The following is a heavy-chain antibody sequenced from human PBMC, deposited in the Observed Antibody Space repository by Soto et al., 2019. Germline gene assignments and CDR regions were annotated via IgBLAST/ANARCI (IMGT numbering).Heavy chain of an antibody. V-gene: IGHV1-2*02. Sequence: ASVKVSCKASGYTFTGYYMHWVRQAPGQGLEWMGWISPNSGGTNYEQKFQGRVTMTRDTSISTAYMELSRLRSDDTAVYYCARGLDYYDSSGYFTTYYFDFWGQGALVTV. D-gene: IGHD3-22*01. CDR3: ARGLDYYDSSGYFTTYYFDF. CDR2: ISPNSGGT. J-gene: IGHJ4*02. CDR1: GYTFTGYY.